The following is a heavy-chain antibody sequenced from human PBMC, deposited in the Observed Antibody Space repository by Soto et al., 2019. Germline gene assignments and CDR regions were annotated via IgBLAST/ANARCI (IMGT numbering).Heavy chain of an antibody. J-gene: IGHJ4*02. CDR1: GFTFSSYA. D-gene: IGHD4-17*01. Sequence: PGGSLRLSCAASGFTFSSYAMSWVRQAPGKGLEWVSAISGSGGSTYYADSVKGRFTISRDNSKNTLYLQMNSLRAEDTAVYYCVSFDYGDYGASFDYWGQGTLVTVSS. CDR3: VSFDYGDYGASFDY. V-gene: IGHV3-23*01. CDR2: ISGSGGST.